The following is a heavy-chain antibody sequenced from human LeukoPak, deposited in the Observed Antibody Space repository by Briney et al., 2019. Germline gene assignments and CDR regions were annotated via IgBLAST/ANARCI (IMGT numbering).Heavy chain of an antibody. CDR3: ARDLEYSSGWYYFDY. J-gene: IGHJ4*02. CDR2: IWYDGSNK. D-gene: IGHD6-19*01. CDR1: GSTFSSYG. V-gene: IGHV3-33*01. Sequence: PGGSLRLSCAASGSTFSSYGMHWVRQAPGKGLEWVAVIWYDGSNKYYADSVKGRFTISRDNSKNTLYLQMNSLRAEDTAVYYCARDLEYSSGWYYFDYWGQGTLVTVSS.